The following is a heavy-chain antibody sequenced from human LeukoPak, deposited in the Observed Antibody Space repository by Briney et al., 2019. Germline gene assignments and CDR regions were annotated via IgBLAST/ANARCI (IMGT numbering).Heavy chain of an antibody. J-gene: IGHJ4*02. V-gene: IGHV3-30-3*01. CDR2: ISYDGSIK. CDR3: AREHLWFGELLFDY. CDR1: GFTFSSYA. Sequence: PGGSLRLSCAASGFTFSSYAMHWVRQAPGKGLEWVAVISYDGSIKYYADSVKGRFTISRDNSKNTLYLQMNSLRAEDTAVYYCAREHLWFGELLFDYWGQGTLVTVSS. D-gene: IGHD3-10*01.